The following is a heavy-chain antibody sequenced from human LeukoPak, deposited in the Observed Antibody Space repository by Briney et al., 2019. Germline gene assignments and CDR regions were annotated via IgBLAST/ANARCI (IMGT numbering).Heavy chain of an antibody. D-gene: IGHD5-18*01. CDR1: GLTFSAYY. CDR2: ISSSGSTI. Sequence: PGGSLRLSCAASGLTFSAYYMRWIRQAPGKGLEWVSYISSSGSTIYYADSVKGRFTISRDNAKNSLYLQMNSPRAEDTAVYYCARPTQLWLSYWGQGTLVTVSS. J-gene: IGHJ4*02. CDR3: ARPTQLWLSY. V-gene: IGHV3-11*01.